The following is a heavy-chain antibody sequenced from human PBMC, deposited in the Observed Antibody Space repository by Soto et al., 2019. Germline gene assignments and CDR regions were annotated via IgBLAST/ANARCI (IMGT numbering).Heavy chain of an antibody. V-gene: IGHV3-73*01. D-gene: IGHD2-2*01. CDR3: ARGEGAAIGEYYYDGMDV. CDR2: IRSRANNFAT. J-gene: IGHJ6*04. CDR1: GFIFSGSA. Sequence: GSLRLSCAASGFIFSGSAIHWVRQASGKGLEWVGRIRSRANNFATSSAASVKGRFTFSRDDSKNTAYLQMNTLKPEDTAVYSCARGEGAAIGEYYYDGMDVRGKGTTVTVSS.